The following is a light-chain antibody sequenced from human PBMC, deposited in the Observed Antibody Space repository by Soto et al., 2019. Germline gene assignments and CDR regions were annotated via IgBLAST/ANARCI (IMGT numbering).Light chain of an antibody. Sequence: QSVLTQPPSVSGAPGQRVTISCTGSSSNIGAGYDVHWYQQHPGRAPKLLIYGNTNRPSGVPDRFSGSKSGTSASLAITGLQAEDEADYYCLSFDSSLSVVFGGGTKLTAL. CDR2: GNT. CDR3: LSFDSSLSVV. CDR1: SSNIGAGYD. V-gene: IGLV1-40*01. J-gene: IGLJ2*01.